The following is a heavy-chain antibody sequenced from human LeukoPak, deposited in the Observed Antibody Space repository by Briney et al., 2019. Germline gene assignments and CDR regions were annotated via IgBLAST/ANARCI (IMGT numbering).Heavy chain of an antibody. CDR3: AREGIVGATLGAFDI. J-gene: IGHJ3*02. CDR2: IYYSGST. CDR1: GGSISSYY. Sequence: SETLSLTCTVSGGSISSYYWSWIRQPPGKGLEWSGYIYYSGSTNYNPSLKSRVTISVDTSKNQFSLKLSSVTAADTAVYYCAREGIVGATLGAFDIWGQGTMVTVSS. D-gene: IGHD1-26*01. V-gene: IGHV4-59*01.